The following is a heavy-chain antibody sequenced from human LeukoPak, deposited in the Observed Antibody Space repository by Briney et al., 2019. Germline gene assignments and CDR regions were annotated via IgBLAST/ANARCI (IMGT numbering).Heavy chain of an antibody. D-gene: IGHD3-3*01. CDR2: IHPGDSKT. V-gene: IGHV5-51*01. CDR1: GYSFTSYW. J-gene: IGHJ4*02. Sequence: GESLKISCKGSGYSFTSYWIAWVRQMPGRGLEWMVIIHPGDSKTRSSPSFQGQVTISADKSINTAYLQWSSLKDSDTAMYYCARQRTSDFWGDSSGYYFDYWGQGTLVTVSS. CDR3: ARQRTSDFWGDSSGYYFDY.